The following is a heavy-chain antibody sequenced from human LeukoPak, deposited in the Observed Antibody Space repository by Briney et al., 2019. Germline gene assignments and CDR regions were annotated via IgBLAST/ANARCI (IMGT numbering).Heavy chain of an antibody. CDR3: ARDGRFEYSHLYYFDY. D-gene: IGHD6-6*01. J-gene: IGHJ4*02. Sequence: ASVKVSFKASGYTFNSYGITWVRQSPGQRLEWMAWSSVYNCNRRYAQNFQGRVTLTTDKTTTTAYMELTRLRSDDTATYYCARDGRFEYSHLYYFDYWGQGTLVTVSS. CDR1: GYTFNSYG. V-gene: IGHV1-18*01. CDR2: SSVYNCNR.